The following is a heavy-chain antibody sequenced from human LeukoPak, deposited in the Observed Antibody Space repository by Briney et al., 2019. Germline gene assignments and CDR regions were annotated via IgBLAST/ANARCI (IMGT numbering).Heavy chain of an antibody. D-gene: IGHD1-26*01. CDR2: ISGSGGST. CDR1: GFTFSSYA. Sequence: GGPLRLSCAASGFTFSSYAMSWVRQAPGKGLEWVSAISGSGGSTYYADSVKGRFTISRDNSKNTLYLQMNSLRAEDTAVYYCAKGPYSGIRLHWFDPWGQGTLVTVSS. V-gene: IGHV3-23*01. J-gene: IGHJ5*02. CDR3: AKGPYSGIRLHWFDP.